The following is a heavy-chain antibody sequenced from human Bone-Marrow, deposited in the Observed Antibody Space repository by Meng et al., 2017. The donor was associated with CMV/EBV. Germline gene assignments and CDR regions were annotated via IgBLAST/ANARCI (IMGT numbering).Heavy chain of an antibody. D-gene: IGHD3-3*01. CDR2: INHSGST. J-gene: IGHJ5*02. V-gene: IGHV4-34*01. CDR3: ARVRRGTIFGVVIRFDP. Sequence: SETLSLTCAVYGGSFSGYYWSWIRQPPGKGLEWIGEINHSGSTNYNPSLKSRVTISVDTSKNQFSLKLSSVTAADTAVYYCARVRRGTIFGVVIRFDPWGHGPRVTGSS. CDR1: GGSFSGYY.